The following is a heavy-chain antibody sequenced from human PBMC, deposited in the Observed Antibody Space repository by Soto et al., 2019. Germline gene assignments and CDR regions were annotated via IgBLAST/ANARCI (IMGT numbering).Heavy chain of an antibody. J-gene: IGHJ6*02. CDR2: ISYDGSNK. CDR3: ARDQGSITIFGVVMPPSYYYYGMDV. D-gene: IGHD3-3*01. CDR1: GFTFSSYA. V-gene: IGHV3-30-3*01. Sequence: GGSLRLSCAASGFTFSSYAMHWVRQAPGKGLEWVAVISYDGSNKYYADSVKGRFTISRDNSKNTLYLQMNSLRAEDMAVYYCARDQGSITIFGVVMPPSYYYYGMDVWGQGTTVTVSS.